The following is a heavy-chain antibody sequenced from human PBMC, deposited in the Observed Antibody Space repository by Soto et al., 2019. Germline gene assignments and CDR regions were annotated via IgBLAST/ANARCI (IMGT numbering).Heavy chain of an antibody. D-gene: IGHD3-22*01. CDR1: GFTFSSYG. CDR3: ARGPEPNYYDSSGYYYRYFDY. Sequence: GGSLRLSCAASGFTFSSYGMHWVRQAPGKGLEWVAVIWYDGSNKYYADSVKGRFTISRDNSKNTLYLQMNSLRAEDTAVYYCARGPEPNYYDSSGYYYRYFDYWGQGTLVTVSS. J-gene: IGHJ4*02. V-gene: IGHV3-33*01. CDR2: IWYDGSNK.